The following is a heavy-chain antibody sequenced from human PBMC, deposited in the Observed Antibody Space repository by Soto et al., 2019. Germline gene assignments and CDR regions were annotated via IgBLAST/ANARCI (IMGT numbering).Heavy chain of an antibody. CDR3: AKGSKGYVVSSLDF. CDR1: GFIFSNYA. J-gene: IGHJ4*02. D-gene: IGHD5-12*01. CDR2: ITSNGSST. V-gene: IGHV3-23*01. Sequence: EVQLLESGGGFVQPGGSLRLSCAASGFIFSNYAMTWVRQAPGKGLEWVSAITSNGSSTYYADSVKGRFTISRDNSKNTLYLQINSLSAEDTAVYYCAKGSKGYVVSSLDFWGQRTMVTVSS.